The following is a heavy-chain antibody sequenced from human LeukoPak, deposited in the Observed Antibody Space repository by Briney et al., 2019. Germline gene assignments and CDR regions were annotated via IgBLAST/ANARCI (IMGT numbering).Heavy chain of an antibody. V-gene: IGHV4-59*01. CDR1: GGSISSYY. CDR3: ARSMTAAGSFYFDY. Sequence: SETLSLTCTVSGGSISSYYWSWIRQPPPKGLEWIGYIYYSGNTNYNPSLKSRLTISVDTSKNQFSLKLKSVTVADTAVYYCARSMTAAGSFYFDYWGQGTLVTVSS. J-gene: IGHJ4*02. D-gene: IGHD6-13*01. CDR2: IYYSGNT.